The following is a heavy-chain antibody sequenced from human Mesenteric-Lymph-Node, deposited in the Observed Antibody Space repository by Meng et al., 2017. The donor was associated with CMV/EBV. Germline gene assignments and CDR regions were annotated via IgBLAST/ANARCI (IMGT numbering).Heavy chain of an antibody. CDR3: ARGKGATSGSFDI. CDR1: GGTFRSYA. V-gene: IGHV1-69*05. Sequence: SVKVSCKASGGTFRSYAFTWVRQAPGQGLEWMGGIIPIFGTTDYAQKFQGRVTITTDESTSTAYMELNSLRSEDTAVYYCARGKGATSGSFDIWGQGTMVTVSS. D-gene: IGHD1-26*01. J-gene: IGHJ3*02. CDR2: IIPIFGTT.